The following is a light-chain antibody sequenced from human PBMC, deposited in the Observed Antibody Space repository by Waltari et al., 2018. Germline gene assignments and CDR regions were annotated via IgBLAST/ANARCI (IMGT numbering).Light chain of an antibody. Sequence: DIAMTQSPATLSLSPGERATLSCRASQSVNRNLAWYQQKPGQPPSILIYGVSSRATGIPDRFTGSGSGMEFTLTISSLEPEDVGIYHCQQSIQWPYTFGQGTKVEIK. CDR3: QQSIQWPYT. V-gene: IGKV3D-15*01. CDR2: GVS. J-gene: IGKJ2*01. CDR1: QSVNRN.